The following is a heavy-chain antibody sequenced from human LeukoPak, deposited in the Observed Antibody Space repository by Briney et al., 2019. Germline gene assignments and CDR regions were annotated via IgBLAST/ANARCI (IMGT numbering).Heavy chain of an antibody. CDR3: AREVVSIPSYFDS. D-gene: IGHD2-21*01. CDR2: FYRGDST. V-gene: IGHV3-53*01. Sequence: GGSLRLSCAASGFSVSSSYMYWVRQAPGKGLEWVSFFYRGDSTYYAESVRGRFTISRDNSKNTLYLLMNSLIPEDTAVYYCAREVVSIPSYFDSWGQGTLVTASS. J-gene: IGHJ4*02. CDR1: GFSVSSSY.